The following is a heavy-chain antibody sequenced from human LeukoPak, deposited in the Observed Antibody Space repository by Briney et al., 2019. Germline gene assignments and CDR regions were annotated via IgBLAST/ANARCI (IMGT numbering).Heavy chain of an antibody. CDR3: ATGPEVSPGEIVVPPFDY. J-gene: IGHJ4*02. CDR1: GGSFSGYY. CDR2: INHSGST. V-gene: IGHV4-34*01. Sequence: SETLSLTCAVYGGSFSGYYWSWIRQPPGKGLEWIGDINHSGSTYYNQSLKSRVTISVDTSKNQFSLQMSCVTAADTPVYYCATGPEVSPGEIVVPPFDYLGQGAQVTVSS. D-gene: IGHD3-22*01.